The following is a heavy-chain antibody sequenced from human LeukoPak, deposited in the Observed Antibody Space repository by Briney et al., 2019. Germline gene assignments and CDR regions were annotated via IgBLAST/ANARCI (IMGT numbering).Heavy chain of an antibody. J-gene: IGHJ3*02. CDR1: GGTFSSYA. D-gene: IGHD2-15*01. V-gene: IGHV1-69*04. CDR2: IIPILGIA. CDR3: ARVATAWAFDI. Sequence: GASVKVSCNASGGTFSSYAISWVRQAPGQGLEWMGRIIPILGIANYAQKFQGRVTITADKSTSTAYMELSSLRSEDTAVYYCARVATAWAFDIWGQGTMVTVSS.